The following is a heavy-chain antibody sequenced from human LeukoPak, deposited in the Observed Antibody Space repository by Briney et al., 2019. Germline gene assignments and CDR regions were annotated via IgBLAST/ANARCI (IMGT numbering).Heavy chain of an antibody. CDR2: ISSSSSYI. CDR3: ARDRVTMVRGVQYYFDY. D-gene: IGHD3-10*01. V-gene: IGHV3-21*01. J-gene: IGHJ4*02. CDR1: GFTFSSYS. Sequence: GGSLRLSCAASGFTFSSYSMNWVRQAPGKGLEWVSSISSSSSYIYYADSVKGRFTISRDNAKNSLYLQMNSLRAEDTAVYYCARDRVTMVRGVQYYFDYWGQGTLVTVSS.